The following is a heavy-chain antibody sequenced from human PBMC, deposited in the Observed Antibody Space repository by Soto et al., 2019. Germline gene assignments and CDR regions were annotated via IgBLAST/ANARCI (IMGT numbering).Heavy chain of an antibody. CDR3: AIARGSTYGFFDY. CDR1: GFTFANHA. Sequence: DVQLLESGGGLVQPGGSLRLSCAASGFTFANHAMYWVRQAPGKGLEWVSSTRPGGDSTDYADSVKGRFIISRDNSKSTLYLQLNSLGVEDTAIYYCAIARGSTYGFFDYWGRGTLVTVSS. V-gene: IGHV3-23*01. D-gene: IGHD5-18*01. CDR2: TRPGGDST. J-gene: IGHJ4*02.